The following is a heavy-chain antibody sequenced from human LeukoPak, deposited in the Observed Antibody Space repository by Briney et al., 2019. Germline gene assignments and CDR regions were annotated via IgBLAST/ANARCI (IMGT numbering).Heavy chain of an antibody. J-gene: IGHJ5*01. CDR1: GGSINNYY. CDR2: IFYSGST. CDR3: AREDYSGGNNWFAF. V-gene: IGHV4-59*01. Sequence: PSETLSLTCTVSGGSINNYYWSWIRQPPGKGLEWIGSIFYSGSTNYDPSLKSQVIISVDTSKNQFSLKLSPVTAADTAVYYCAREDYSGGNNWFAFWGQGTLVTVSS. D-gene: IGHD4-11*01.